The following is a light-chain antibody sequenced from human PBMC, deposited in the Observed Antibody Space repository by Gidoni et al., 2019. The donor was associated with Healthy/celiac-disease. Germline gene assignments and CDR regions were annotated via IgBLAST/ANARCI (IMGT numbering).Light chain of an antibody. CDR1: QSVSCSY. V-gene: IGKV3-20*01. CDR3: PQYGRSPT. J-gene: IGKJ1*01. Sequence: EIVLTQSPGTLSLSPGERATLSCRASQSVSCSYLAWYQQKPGQAPMLLIYGASSSAPGIPDRFSGSGSGTAFTLTISILEPEDFAVYYCPQYGRSPTFGQGTKVEIK. CDR2: GAS.